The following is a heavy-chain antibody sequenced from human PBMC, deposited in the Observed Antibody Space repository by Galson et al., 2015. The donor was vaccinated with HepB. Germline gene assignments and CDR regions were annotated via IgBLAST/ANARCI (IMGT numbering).Heavy chain of an antibody. V-gene: IGHV1-2*06. D-gene: IGHD3-10*01. J-gene: IGHJ6*03. CDR1: GYTFTGYY. CDR3: ATLYGSGSYHRYYYYYYMDV. Sequence: SVKVSCKASGYTFTGYYMHWVRQAPGQGLEWMGRINPNSGGTNYAQKFQGRVTMTRDTSISTAYMELSRLRSDDTAVYYCATLYGSGSYHRYYYYYYMDVWGKGTTVTVSS. CDR2: INPNSGGT.